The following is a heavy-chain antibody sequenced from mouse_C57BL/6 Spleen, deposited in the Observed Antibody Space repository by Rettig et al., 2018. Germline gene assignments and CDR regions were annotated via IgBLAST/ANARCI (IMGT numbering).Heavy chain of an antibody. CDR3: ARIGGDYDGFAY. CDR1: GFSLSTFGMG. CDR2: IWWDDDK. D-gene: IGHD2-4*01. J-gene: IGHJ3*01. V-gene: IGHV8-8*01. Sequence: QVTLKESGPGILQPSQTLSLTCSFSGFSLSTFGMGVGWIRPPSGKGLEWLAHIWWDDDKYYNPALKSRLHISNDTSTNQVFPKIANVDTADTATYYCARIGGDYDGFAYWGQGTLVTVSA.